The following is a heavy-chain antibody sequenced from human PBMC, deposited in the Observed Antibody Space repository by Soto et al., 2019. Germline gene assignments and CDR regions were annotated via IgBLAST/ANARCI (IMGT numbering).Heavy chain of an antibody. CDR1: GGSVSVYY. Sequence: SETLSLTCTISGGSVSVYYWSCIRQATGQGLEWIGYIYASGSPYYNPSLRSRVTISADTSKNQISLKLTSPTAADTAVYYCARGVGSSPPQYWGRGTLVTV. CDR2: IYASGSP. J-gene: IGHJ4*02. V-gene: IGHV4-59*02. D-gene: IGHD1-26*01. CDR3: ARGVGSSPPQY.